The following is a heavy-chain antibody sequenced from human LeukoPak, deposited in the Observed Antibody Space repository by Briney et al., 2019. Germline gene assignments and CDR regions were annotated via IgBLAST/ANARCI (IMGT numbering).Heavy chain of an antibody. CDR3: AKDQRLRFSNLLFDY. D-gene: IGHD5-12*01. CDR2: ISSSSRYV. CDR1: GFTFSSYS. J-gene: IGHJ4*02. Sequence: PGGSLRLSCAASGFTFSSYSMNWVRQAPGKGLEWVSSISSSSRYVYYADSVKGRFTISRDDAKNSLYLHMNSLRAEDTAVYYCAKDQRLRFSNLLFDYWGQGTLVTVSS. V-gene: IGHV3-21*01.